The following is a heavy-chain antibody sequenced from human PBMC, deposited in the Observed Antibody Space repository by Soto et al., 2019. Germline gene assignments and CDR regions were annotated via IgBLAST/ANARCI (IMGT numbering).Heavy chain of an antibody. CDR2: ISASIGNT. V-gene: IGHV1-18*01. J-gene: IGHJ4*02. Sequence: ASVKVYCKASGYTFTSYGISWVRQAPGQGLEWMGWISASIGNTNYAQKLQGRVTLTTDTSTSTAYMELRSLTSDDTAVYYCARAKAVDSSGYPFDYWGQGTLVTVS. D-gene: IGHD3-22*01. CDR1: GYTFTSYG. CDR3: ARAKAVDSSGYPFDY.